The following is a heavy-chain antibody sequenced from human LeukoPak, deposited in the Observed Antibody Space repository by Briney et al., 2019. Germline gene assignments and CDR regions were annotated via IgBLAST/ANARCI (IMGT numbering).Heavy chain of an antibody. Sequence: GRSLRLSCAASGFIFSNYGMHWVRQAPGKGLEWVAVIWFDGSNEDYADSVKGRFTISRDNSKNTLFLQMNSLRAEDTAVYYCAKVVTFELGFDYWGEGPLVTVSS. CDR1: GFIFSNYG. CDR3: AKVVTFELGFDY. D-gene: IGHD3/OR15-3a*01. V-gene: IGHV3-33*06. J-gene: IGHJ4*02. CDR2: IWFDGSNE.